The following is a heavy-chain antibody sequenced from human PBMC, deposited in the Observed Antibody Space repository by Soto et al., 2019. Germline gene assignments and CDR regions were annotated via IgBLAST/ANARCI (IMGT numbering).Heavy chain of an antibody. J-gene: IGHJ6*02. CDR1: GFTFSSYG. V-gene: IGHV3-33*01. CDR2: IWYDGSNK. D-gene: IGHD3-3*01. Sequence: SLRLSCAASGFTFSSYGMHWVRQAPGKGLEWVAVIWYDGSNKYYADSVKGRFTISRDNSKNTLYLQMNSLRAEDTAVYYCARDYYDFWSGYYPRHYYYGMDVWGQGTTVTVSS. CDR3: ARDYYDFWSGYYPRHYYYGMDV.